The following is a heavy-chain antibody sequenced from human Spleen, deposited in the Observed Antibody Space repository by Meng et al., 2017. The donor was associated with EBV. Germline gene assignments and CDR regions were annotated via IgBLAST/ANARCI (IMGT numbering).Heavy chain of an antibody. V-gene: IGHV2-5*02. CDR3: VHRRGSGSTSGWYFDY. D-gene: IGHD6-19*01. J-gene: IGHJ4*02. CDR1: GFSLSAGGVG. CDR2: IYWDDDK. Sequence: QITCKESGPPQVKPTQTLTLTCTFSGFSLSAGGVGVGWTRQPPGKGLEWLALIYWDDDKWYTPSLQSRLTITKDTSKNQVVLTMTNMDPVDTATYYCVHRRGSGSTSGWYFDYWGQGTLVTVSS.